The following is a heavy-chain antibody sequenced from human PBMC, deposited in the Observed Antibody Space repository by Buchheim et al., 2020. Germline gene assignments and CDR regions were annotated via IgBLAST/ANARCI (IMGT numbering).Heavy chain of an antibody. D-gene: IGHD3-10*01. Sequence: EVQLLESGGGLVQPGGSLRLSCAASGFTFSSYAMSWVRQAPGKGLEWVSYISSSSTYTDYADSVRGRFTISRDNAKNSLYLQMNSLRAEDTAVYYCASPSRGYFYYLDVWGQGTT. J-gene: IGHJ6*03. CDR1: GFTFSSYA. V-gene: IGHV3-48*04. CDR2: ISSSSTYT. CDR3: ASPSRGYFYYLDV.